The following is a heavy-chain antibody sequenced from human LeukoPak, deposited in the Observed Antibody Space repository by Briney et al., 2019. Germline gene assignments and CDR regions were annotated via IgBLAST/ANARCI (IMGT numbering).Heavy chain of an antibody. CDR2: INHSGST. J-gene: IGHJ4*02. CDR1: GGSILSRSYY. V-gene: IGHV4-39*07. D-gene: IGHD3-22*01. Sequence: SQTLSLTCTVSGGSILSRSYYWSWIRQPPGKGLEWIGEINHSGSTNYNPSLKSRVTISVDTSKNQFSLKLSSVTAADTAVYYCARGYVEYYYDSSGYYPDFDYWGQGTLVTVSS. CDR3: ARGYVEYYYDSSGYYPDFDY.